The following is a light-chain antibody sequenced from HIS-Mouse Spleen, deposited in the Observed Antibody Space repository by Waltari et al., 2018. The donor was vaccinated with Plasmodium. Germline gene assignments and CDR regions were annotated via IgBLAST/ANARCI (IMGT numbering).Light chain of an antibody. CDR1: SLRSFY. Sequence: SSELTQDPAVSVALGQTVRITCQGDSLRSFYSSWYQQKPGKAPVLVLYGKNNRPSGIPDRFSGSSSGNTASLTITGAQAEDEADYYCNSRDSSGNHQVFGGGTKLTVL. V-gene: IGLV3-19*01. CDR2: GKN. CDR3: NSRDSSGNHQV. J-gene: IGLJ3*02.